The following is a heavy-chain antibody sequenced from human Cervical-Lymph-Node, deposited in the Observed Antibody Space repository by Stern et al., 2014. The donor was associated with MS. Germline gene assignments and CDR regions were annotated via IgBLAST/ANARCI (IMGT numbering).Heavy chain of an antibody. CDR1: GATFSTNA. J-gene: IGHJ4*02. V-gene: IGHV1-69*01. Sequence: VQLVQSGAEVRQPGSSVKVSCKASGATFSTNAISWVRKAPGQGLEWMGGIVPIFDKANYAQSFRGRVTISADESTSTAYLELSSLRSDDTAVYYCAREHHGGNFESWGQGTLVIVSS. D-gene: IGHD4-23*01. CDR2: IVPIFDKA. CDR3: AREHHGGNFES.